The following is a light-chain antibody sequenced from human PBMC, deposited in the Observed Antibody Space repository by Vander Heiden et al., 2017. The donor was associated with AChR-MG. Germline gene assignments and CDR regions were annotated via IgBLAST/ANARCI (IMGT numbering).Light chain of an antibody. CDR2: DVS. Sequence: QSALPQPASASGSPGQSITISCTGTSSDVGGYNYVSWYQQHPGKAPKLMIYDVSNRPSGVSNRFSGSKSGNTASLTISGLQAEDEADYYCSSYTSSSFWVFGGGTKLTVL. CDR3: SSYTSSSFWV. J-gene: IGLJ3*02. V-gene: IGLV2-14*01. CDR1: SSDVGGYNY.